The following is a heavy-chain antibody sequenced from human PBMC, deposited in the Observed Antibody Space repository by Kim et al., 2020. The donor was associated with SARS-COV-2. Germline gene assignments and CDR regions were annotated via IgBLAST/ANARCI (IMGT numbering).Heavy chain of an antibody. V-gene: IGHV3-73*01. J-gene: IGHJ4*02. CDR3: TRTTGWYWDFDY. CDR2: T. Sequence: TAYTRWVKGRFTISRDDSKNTAYLQMNSLRGEDTAVYFCTRTTGWYWDFDYWGQGTLVTVSS. D-gene: IGHD6-19*01.